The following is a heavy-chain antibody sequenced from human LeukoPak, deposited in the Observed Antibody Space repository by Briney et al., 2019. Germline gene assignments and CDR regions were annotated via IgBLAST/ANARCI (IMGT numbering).Heavy chain of an antibody. V-gene: IGHV3-20*04. CDR2: ISWNGGTT. J-gene: IGHJ4*02. CDR3: AREGIYCVNGVCYLDY. D-gene: IGHD2-8*01. CDR1: GFKFDDYG. Sequence: RGSLRLPCAASGFKFDDYGMSWVRQAPGKGLEWVSGISWNGGTTGYADSVKGRFTISRDNAKNSLFLQVNSLRADDTAFYYCAREGIYCVNGVCYLDYWGQGTLVPVSS.